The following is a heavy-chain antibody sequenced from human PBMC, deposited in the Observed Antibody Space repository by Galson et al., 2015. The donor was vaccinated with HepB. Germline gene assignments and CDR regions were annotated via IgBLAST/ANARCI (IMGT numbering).Heavy chain of an antibody. Sequence: SLRLSCAASGFTFSSHSMHWVRQAPGKGLEWVSSISSSSSYIYYADSVKGRFTISRDNAKNSLYLQMNSLRAEDTAVYYCARDIPHPSHYYDSSGYDAFDIWGQGTMVTVSS. CDR2: ISSSSSYI. CDR3: ARDIPHPSHYYDSSGYDAFDI. V-gene: IGHV3-21*01. J-gene: IGHJ3*02. D-gene: IGHD3-22*01. CDR1: GFTFSSHS.